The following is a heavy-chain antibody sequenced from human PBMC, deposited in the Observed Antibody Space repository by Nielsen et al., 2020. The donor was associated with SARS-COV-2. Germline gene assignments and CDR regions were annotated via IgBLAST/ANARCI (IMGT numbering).Heavy chain of an antibody. D-gene: IGHD4-17*01. Sequence: SQTLSLTCAISGDSVSSSSAAWNWISQSPSRGLEWLGRTYYRSKWYNDYAVSVKSRITINPDTSKNQFSLHLNSVTPEDTAVYYCASARGAYGDYYYYYYTDVWGKGTTVTVSS. J-gene: IGHJ6*03. CDR2: TYYRSKWYN. CDR1: GDSVSSSSAA. CDR3: ASARGAYGDYYYYYYTDV. V-gene: IGHV6-1*01.